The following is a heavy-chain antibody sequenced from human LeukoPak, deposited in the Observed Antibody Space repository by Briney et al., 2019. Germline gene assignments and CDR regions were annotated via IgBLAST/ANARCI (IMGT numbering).Heavy chain of an antibody. CDR2: IKPNSGDT. CDR3: ASGRTTFYYYMDV. Sequence: ASVKVSCKASGYTFTGYYMHWVRQAPGQGLEWMGWIKPNSGDTNCAQKFQGRVTMTRDTSISTVYMELSRLRFDDTAVYYCASGRTTFYYYMDVWGKGTTVTISS. CDR1: GYTFTGYY. V-gene: IGHV1-2*02. D-gene: IGHD1-14*01. J-gene: IGHJ6*03.